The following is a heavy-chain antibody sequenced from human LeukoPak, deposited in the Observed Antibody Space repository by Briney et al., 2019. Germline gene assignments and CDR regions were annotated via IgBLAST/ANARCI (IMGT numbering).Heavy chain of an antibody. Sequence: GGSLRLSCAASGFTFSSYEMNWVRQAPGKGLEWVSYISSSGSTIYYADSVKGRFTISRDNAKNSLYLQMNSLRAEDTAVYYCARGEQQWLVQKELDYRGQGTLVTVSS. V-gene: IGHV3-48*03. D-gene: IGHD6-19*01. J-gene: IGHJ4*02. CDR3: ARGEQQWLVQKELDY. CDR2: ISSSGSTI. CDR1: GFTFSSYE.